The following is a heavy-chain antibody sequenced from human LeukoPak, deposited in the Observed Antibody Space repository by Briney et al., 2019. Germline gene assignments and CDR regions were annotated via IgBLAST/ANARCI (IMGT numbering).Heavy chain of an antibody. CDR2: MNPNSGNT. J-gene: IGHJ6*02. D-gene: IGHD3-3*01. Sequence: ASVKVSCKASGYTFTSYDINWVRQATGQGLEWTGWMNPNSGNTGYAQKFQGRVTMTRNTSISTAYMELSSLRSEDTAVYYCARAKTYYDFWSGYWRGYYYYGMDVWGQGTTVTVSS. V-gene: IGHV1-8*01. CDR1: GYTFTSYD. CDR3: ARAKTYYDFWSGYWRGYYYYGMDV.